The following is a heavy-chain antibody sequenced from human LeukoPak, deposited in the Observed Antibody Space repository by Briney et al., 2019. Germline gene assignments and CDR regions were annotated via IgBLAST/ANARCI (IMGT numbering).Heavy chain of an antibody. Sequence: PSETLSLTCTVSGGSISSSSYYWGWIRQPPGKGLEWIGSIYYSGSTYYNPSLKSRVTISIDTSKSQFSLTLSSVTAADTAVYYCARRHYYGSGSYPNWFDPWGQGTLVTVSS. J-gene: IGHJ5*02. CDR2: IYYSGST. V-gene: IGHV4-39*01. CDR1: GGSISSSSYY. CDR3: ARRHYYGSGSYPNWFDP. D-gene: IGHD3-10*01.